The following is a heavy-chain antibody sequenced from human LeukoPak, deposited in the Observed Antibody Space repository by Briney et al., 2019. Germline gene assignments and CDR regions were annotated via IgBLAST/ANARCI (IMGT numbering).Heavy chain of an antibody. Sequence: SETLSLTCTVSGGSIRSYYWSWIRQPPGKGLEWIGYIYYSGSTNYNPSLKSRDTISVDTSKNQFSLKLRSVTAADTAVYYCARIKYDSSGYPNFDYWGQGTLVTVSS. CDR1: GGSIRSYY. J-gene: IGHJ4*02. V-gene: IGHV4-59*01. CDR3: ARIKYDSSGYPNFDY. D-gene: IGHD3-22*01. CDR2: IYYSGST.